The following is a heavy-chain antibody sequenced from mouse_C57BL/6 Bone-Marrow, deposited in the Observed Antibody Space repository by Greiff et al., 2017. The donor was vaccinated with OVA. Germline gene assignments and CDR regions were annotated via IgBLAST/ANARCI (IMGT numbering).Heavy chain of an antibody. Sequence: EVQVVESGEGLVKPGGSLKLSCAASGFTFSSYAMSWVRQTPEKRLEWVAYISSGGDYTYYADTVKGRFTISRDNARNTLYLQMSSLKSEDTAMYYCTRDGDYAMDYWGQGTSVTVSA. D-gene: IGHD1-1*02. CDR2: ISSGGDYT. J-gene: IGHJ4*01. CDR1: GFTFSSYA. CDR3: TRDGDYAMDY. V-gene: IGHV5-9-1*02.